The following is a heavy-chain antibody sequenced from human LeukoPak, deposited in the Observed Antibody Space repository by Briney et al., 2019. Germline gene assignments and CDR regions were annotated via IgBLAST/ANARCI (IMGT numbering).Heavy chain of an antibody. J-gene: IGHJ1*01. V-gene: IGHV3-33*01. D-gene: IGHD3-9*01. CDR2: IWYDGSNK. CDR3: ASRANFDIMAGYFDQY. Sequence: PGRSLRLSCAASGFTFSSYGMHWVRQAPGKGLEWVAVIWYDGSNKYYADSVKGRFTISRDNSKNTLYLQMNSLRPEDTAVYHCASRANFDIMAGYFDQYWGQGTPVTVSS. CDR1: GFTFSSYG.